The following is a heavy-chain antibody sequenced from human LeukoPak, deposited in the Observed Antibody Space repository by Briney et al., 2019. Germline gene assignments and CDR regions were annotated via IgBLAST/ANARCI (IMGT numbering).Heavy chain of an antibody. J-gene: IGHJ4*02. CDR2: IYPGDSDT. D-gene: IGHD3-22*01. CDR1: GYSLTSYW. CDR3: ARQGDYYNDY. V-gene: IGHV5-51*01. Sequence: GESLKISCKGSGYSLTSYWIAWVRQMPGKGLEGMGIIYPGDSDTRYSPSFQGQVTISADKSISTAYLQWSSLKASDIAMYYCARQGDYYNDYWGQGTLVTVSS.